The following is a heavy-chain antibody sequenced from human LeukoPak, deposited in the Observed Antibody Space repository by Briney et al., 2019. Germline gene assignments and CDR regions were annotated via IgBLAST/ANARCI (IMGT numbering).Heavy chain of an antibody. CDR3: ARFPLDYYDSSGYYHANYYYYMDV. Sequence: ASVKVSCKASGYTFTSYDIHWVRQATGQGLEWMGWMNPNSGNTGYAQKLQGRVTMTRNTSISTAYMELSSLRSEDTAVYYCARFPLDYYDSSGYYHANYYYYMDVWGKGTTVTVSS. J-gene: IGHJ6*03. V-gene: IGHV1-8*01. CDR1: GYTFTSYD. CDR2: MNPNSGNT. D-gene: IGHD3-22*01.